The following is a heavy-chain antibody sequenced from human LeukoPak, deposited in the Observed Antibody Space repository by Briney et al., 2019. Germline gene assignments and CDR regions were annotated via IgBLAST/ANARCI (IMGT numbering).Heavy chain of an antibody. CDR3: TTVTPEGDAFDI. Sequence: GASVKVSCKASGYTFTGYYMHWVRQARGQGLEWMGWINPNSGGTNYAQKFQGRVTMTRDTSISTAYMELSRLRSDDTALYYCTTVTPEGDAFDIWGQGTMVTVSS. J-gene: IGHJ3*02. D-gene: IGHD4-17*01. CDR2: INPNSGGT. V-gene: IGHV1-2*02. CDR1: GYTFTGYY.